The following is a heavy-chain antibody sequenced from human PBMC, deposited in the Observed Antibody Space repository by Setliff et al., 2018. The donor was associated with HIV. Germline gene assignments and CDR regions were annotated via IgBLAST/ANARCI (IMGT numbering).Heavy chain of an antibody. V-gene: IGHV4-38-2*01. CDR2: IYNTGRT. D-gene: IGHD3-10*01. CDR3: ARRDWLPLGGLDY. CDR1: GDSITRGSY. J-gene: IGHJ4*02. Sequence: SETLSLTCSVSGDSITRGSYWGWVRQPPGKGLEWLGHIYNTGRTYDNPTLKSRVTISVDTSKNQFSLKVSSVTAADTAVYYCARRDWLPLGGLDYWGQGTLVTVSS.